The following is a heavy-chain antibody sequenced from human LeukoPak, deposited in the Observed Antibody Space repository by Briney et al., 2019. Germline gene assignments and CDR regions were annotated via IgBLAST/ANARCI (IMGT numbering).Heavy chain of an antibody. CDR3: ARQHRGLVGYCSGSSCSHRYYGMDV. CDR2: IYYSGST. Sequence: PSETLSLTCTVSGGSISSYYWSWIRQPPGKGLEWIGYIYYSGSTNYNPSLKSRVTISVDTSKNQFSLKLSSVTAADTAVYYCARQHRGLVGYCSGSSCSHRYYGMDVWGQGTTVTVSS. J-gene: IGHJ6*02. V-gene: IGHV4-59*08. CDR1: GGSISSYY. D-gene: IGHD2-15*01.